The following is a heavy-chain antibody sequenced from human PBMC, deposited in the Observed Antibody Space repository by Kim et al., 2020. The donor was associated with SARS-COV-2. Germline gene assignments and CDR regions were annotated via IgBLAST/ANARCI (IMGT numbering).Heavy chain of an antibody. D-gene: IGHD2-21*02. Sequence: GGSLRLSCAASGFTFSSYSMNWVRQAPGKGLEWVSSISSSSSYIYYADSVKGRFTISRDNAKNSLYLQMNSLRAEDTAVYYCARDGCGGDCLRPYYFDYWGQGTLVTVSS. V-gene: IGHV3-21*01. J-gene: IGHJ4*02. CDR2: ISSSSSYI. CDR3: ARDGCGGDCLRPYYFDY. CDR1: GFTFSSYS.